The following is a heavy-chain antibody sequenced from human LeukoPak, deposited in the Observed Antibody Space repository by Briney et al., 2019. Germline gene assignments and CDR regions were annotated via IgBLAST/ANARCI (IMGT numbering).Heavy chain of an antibody. V-gene: IGHV4-39*01. CDR2: ISYSGNT. J-gene: IGHJ4*02. CDR1: GGSLNSNSNY. D-gene: IGHD5-12*01. CDR3: ARHSFEVATLTPFDS. Sequence: PSETLSLTCTVSGGSLNSNSNYWGWTRQPPGKGPEGIRRISYSGNTYYRSSLKSRVTSSVETSKNQYSLKLTSMAAEDTAVYYCARHSFEVATLTPFDSWGQGTLVTVSS.